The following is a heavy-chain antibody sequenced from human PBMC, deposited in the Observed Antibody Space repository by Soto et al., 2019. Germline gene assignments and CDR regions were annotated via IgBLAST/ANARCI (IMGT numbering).Heavy chain of an antibody. Sequence: PSKTLSLTCTVSGDSITASYSNWAWIRQPPGKGLEWIETFYYSGTTSQNPPLRTRITISGDTSRNQFSLNLRSVTAADSGVYYCAKLVRDDVRRSDLDRWGQGTLFTVSS. CDR1: GDSITASYSN. D-gene: IGHD3-10*02. V-gene: IGHV4-39*01. J-gene: IGHJ5*02. CDR3: AKLVRDDVRRSDLDR. CDR2: FYYSGTT.